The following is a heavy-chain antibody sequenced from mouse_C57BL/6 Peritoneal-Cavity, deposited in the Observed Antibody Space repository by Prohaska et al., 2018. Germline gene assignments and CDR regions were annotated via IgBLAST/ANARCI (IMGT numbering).Heavy chain of an antibody. CDR1: GFTFSDYG. D-gene: IGHD2-2*01. J-gene: IGHJ3*01. CDR2: ISSESSII. Sequence: EVQLVESGGGLVKPGGSLKLSCAASGFTFSDYGIHWVRQAPEKGLEWGAYISSESSIIDYADIVKGRVNISKDNAKNNLFRKMTSLRSEDTAMYYCARVHGSAWFAYWGQGTLVTVSA. V-gene: IGHV5-17*01. CDR3: ARVHGSAWFAY.